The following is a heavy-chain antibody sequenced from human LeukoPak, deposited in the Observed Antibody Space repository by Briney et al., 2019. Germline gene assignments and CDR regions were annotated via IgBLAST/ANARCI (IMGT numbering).Heavy chain of an antibody. Sequence: SETLSLTCTVSGASISSGTYSWSWIRQPPGEGLEWIGYIYHTGSTYYNPSLKGGVTISVDRSKNQFSLNLNFVTAADTALYYCARGDGSGSGRWFDPWGQGTLITVSS. V-gene: IGHV4-30-2*01. CDR1: GASISSGTYS. D-gene: IGHD3-10*01. J-gene: IGHJ5*02. CDR3: ARGDGSGSGRWFDP. CDR2: IYHTGST.